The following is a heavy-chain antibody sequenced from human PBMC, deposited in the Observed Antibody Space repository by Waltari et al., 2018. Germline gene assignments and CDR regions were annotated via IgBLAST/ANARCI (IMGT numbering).Heavy chain of an antibody. CDR3: ATLGAYLGAFEV. CDR2: IYAGGGS. V-gene: IGHV3-53*01. D-gene: IGHD3-16*01. J-gene: IGHJ3*01. Sequence: EVQLVEPGGALIHPGGSVRLACAAAEFLVRNNYMAWVRQAPGKGLEWVSVIYAGGGSDSADSVRGRFTISRDNSKNTLYLEMNALRPDDTAVYYCATLGAYLGAFEVWGRGTMVTVSS. CDR1: EFLVRNNY.